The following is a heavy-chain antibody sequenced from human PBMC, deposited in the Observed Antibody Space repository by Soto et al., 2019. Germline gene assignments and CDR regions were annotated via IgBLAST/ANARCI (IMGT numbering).Heavy chain of an antibody. CDR2: IYYSGST. CDR3: AGAAAADRWGFYYYGMDV. Sequence: SETLSLTCTVSGGSTSSYYWSWIRQPPGKGLEWIGYIYYSGSTNYNPSLKSRVTISVDTSKNQFSLKLSSVTAADTAVYYCAGAAAADRWGFYYYGMDVWGQGTTVTVSS. CDR1: GGSTSSYY. D-gene: IGHD6-13*01. J-gene: IGHJ6*02. V-gene: IGHV4-59*01.